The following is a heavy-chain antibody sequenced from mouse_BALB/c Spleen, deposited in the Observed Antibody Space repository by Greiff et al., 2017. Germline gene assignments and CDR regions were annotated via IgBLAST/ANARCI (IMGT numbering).Heavy chain of an antibody. CDR3: ARHYYGYYYAMDY. V-gene: IGHV2-6-2*01. CDR2: IWSDGST. Sequence: VKLMESGPDLVAPSQSLSITCTVSGFSLTSYGVHWVRQPPGKGLEWLVVIWSDGSTTYNSALKSRLSISKDNSKSQVFLKMNSLQTDDTAMYYCARHYYGYYYAMDYWGQGTSVTVSS. CDR1: GFSLTSYG. J-gene: IGHJ4*01. D-gene: IGHD1-1*01.